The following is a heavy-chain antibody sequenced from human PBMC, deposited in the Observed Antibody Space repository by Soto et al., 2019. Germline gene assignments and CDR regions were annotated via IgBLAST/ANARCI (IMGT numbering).Heavy chain of an antibody. CDR1: GFTFSSHA. J-gene: IGHJ4*02. CDR2: MSNGGGNK. CDR3: AKAQAGYCSGGSCYTGSDY. Sequence: EVQLLESGGGLVQPGGSLRLSCAASGFTFSSHAMSWVRQAPVKGLEWVSTMSNGGGNKYNADSVKGRFTISRDNSENTVYLEMNSLRDDDTAVYYCAKAQAGYCSGGSCYTGSDYWGQGTLVTVSS. D-gene: IGHD2-15*01. V-gene: IGHV3-23*01.